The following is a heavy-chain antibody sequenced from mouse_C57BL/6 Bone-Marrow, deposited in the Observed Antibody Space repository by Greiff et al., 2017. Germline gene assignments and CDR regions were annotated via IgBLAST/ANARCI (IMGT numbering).Heavy chain of an antibody. CDR3: ARSTSLYSNFDY. Sequence: VQLQQPGAELVMPGASVKLSCKASGYTFTSYWMHWVKQRPGQGLEWIGEIDPSDSYTNYNQKFKGKSTLTVDKSSSTAYMQLSSLTSDDSAVYYCARSTSLYSNFDYWGQGTTLTVSS. CDR2: IDPSDSYT. V-gene: IGHV1-69*01. J-gene: IGHJ2*01. CDR1: GYTFTSYW. D-gene: IGHD2-5*01.